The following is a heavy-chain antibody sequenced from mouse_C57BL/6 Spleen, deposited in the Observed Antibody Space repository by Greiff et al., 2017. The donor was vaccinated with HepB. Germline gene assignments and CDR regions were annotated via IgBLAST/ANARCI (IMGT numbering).Heavy chain of an antibody. CDR2: IDPSDSYT. CDR3: ARWSYGSSPFAY. V-gene: IGHV1-50*01. J-gene: IGHJ3*01. CDR1: GYTFTSYW. D-gene: IGHD1-1*01. Sequence: QVQLKQPGAELVKPGASVKLSCKASGYTFTSYWMQWVKQRPGQGLEWIGEIDPSDSYTNYNQKFKGKATLTVDTSSSTAYMQLSSLTSEYSAVYYCARWSYGSSPFAYWGQGTLVTVSA.